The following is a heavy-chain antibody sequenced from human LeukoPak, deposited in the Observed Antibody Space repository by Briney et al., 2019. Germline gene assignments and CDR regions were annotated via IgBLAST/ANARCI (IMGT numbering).Heavy chain of an antibody. CDR3: ARVPGSSWTSGYYYGMDV. V-gene: IGHV3-48*03. D-gene: IGHD6-13*01. Sequence: RPGGSLRLSCASSGFTFSSYEMNWVRQAPGKGLEWVSYISSSGSTKYYADSVKGRFTISRDNAKNSLYLQMNSLRAEDTAVYYCARVPGSSWTSGYYYGMDVWGKGTTVTVSS. CDR2: ISSSGSTK. J-gene: IGHJ6*04. CDR1: GFTFSSYE.